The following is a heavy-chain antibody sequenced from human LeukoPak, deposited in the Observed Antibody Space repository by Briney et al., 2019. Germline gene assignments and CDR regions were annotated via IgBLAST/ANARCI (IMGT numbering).Heavy chain of an antibody. CDR3: ATVAIFGVVNIGATYTFDI. CDR2: FDPEDGET. V-gene: IGHV1-24*01. Sequence: ASVKVSCKVSGYTLTELSMHWVRQAPGKGLEWMGGFDPEDGETIYAQKFQGRVTMTEDTSTHTAYMELSSLRSEDTAVYYCATVAIFGVVNIGATYTFDIWGQGTMVTVSS. J-gene: IGHJ3*02. D-gene: IGHD3-3*01. CDR1: GYTLTELS.